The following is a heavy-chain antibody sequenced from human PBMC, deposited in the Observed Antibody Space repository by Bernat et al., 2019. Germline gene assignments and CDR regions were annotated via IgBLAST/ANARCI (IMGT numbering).Heavy chain of an antibody. D-gene: IGHD4-17*01. J-gene: IGHJ3*02. Sequence: EVQLVESGGGLVQPGGSLRLSCAASGFTFSSYEMNWVRQAPGKGLEWVSYISSSGSTIYYADSVKGRFTISRDNAKNSLYLQMNSLRAEDTAVYYCVSGGYGDYEMAFDIWGQGTMVTVSS. CDR1: GFTFSSYE. V-gene: IGHV3-48*03. CDR3: VSGGYGDYEMAFDI. CDR2: ISSSGSTI.